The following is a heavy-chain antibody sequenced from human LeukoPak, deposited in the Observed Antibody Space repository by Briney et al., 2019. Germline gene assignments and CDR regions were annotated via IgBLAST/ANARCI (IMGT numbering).Heavy chain of an antibody. Sequence: GGSLRLPCAASGFTFSSYAMSWVRQAPGKGLEWVSAISGSGGSTYYADSVKGRFTISRDNSKNTLYLQMNSLRAEDTAVYYCARDSHFYDILTGYYYWGQGTLVTVSS. CDR1: GFTFSSYA. CDR2: ISGSGGST. CDR3: ARDSHFYDILTGYYY. D-gene: IGHD3-9*01. J-gene: IGHJ4*02. V-gene: IGHV3-23*01.